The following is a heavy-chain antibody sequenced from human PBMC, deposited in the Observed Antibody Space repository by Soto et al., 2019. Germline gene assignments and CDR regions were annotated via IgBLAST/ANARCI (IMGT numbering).Heavy chain of an antibody. J-gene: IGHJ5*02. CDR2: VYYSGST. Sequence: SETLSLTCTVSGGSISNYYWTWVRQPPGKGLEWIGYVYYSGSTNYNPSLESRVTISIDASKNQFSLKMKSVTAADTAVYYCVRDYLLTGFDPWGQGALVTAPQ. CDR3: VRDYLLTGFDP. V-gene: IGHV4-59*01. D-gene: IGHD3-9*01. CDR1: GGSISNYY.